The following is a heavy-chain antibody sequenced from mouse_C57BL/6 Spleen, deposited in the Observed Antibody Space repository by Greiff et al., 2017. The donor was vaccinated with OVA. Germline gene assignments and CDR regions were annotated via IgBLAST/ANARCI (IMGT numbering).Heavy chain of an antibody. D-gene: IGHD2-5*01. CDR2: ISSGGDYI. CDR1: GFTFSSYA. Sequence: EVQLVESGEGLVKPGGSLKLSCAASGFTFSSYAMSWVRQTPEKRLEWVAYISSGGDYIYYADTVKGRFTISRDNARNTLYLQMSSLKSEDTAMYYCTRDPAYYSNYGGAMDYGGQGTSVTVSS. J-gene: IGHJ4*01. V-gene: IGHV5-9-1*02. CDR3: TRDPAYYSNYGGAMDY.